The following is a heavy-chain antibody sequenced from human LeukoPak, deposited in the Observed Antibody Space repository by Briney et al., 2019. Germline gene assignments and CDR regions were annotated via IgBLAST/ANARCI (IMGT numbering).Heavy chain of an antibody. CDR2: IYFSGST. D-gene: IGHD5-12*01. CDR1: GASISSRSYY. Sequence: SETLSLTCTVSGASISSRSYYWDWIRQPPGEGLDWIGSIYFSGSTYYNPSLNSRVTISVDTSKNQFSLKLISVTAADTAVYYCARRTVATTGVDYWGQGSLVTVSS. CDR3: ARRTVATTGVDY. J-gene: IGHJ4*02. V-gene: IGHV4-39*01.